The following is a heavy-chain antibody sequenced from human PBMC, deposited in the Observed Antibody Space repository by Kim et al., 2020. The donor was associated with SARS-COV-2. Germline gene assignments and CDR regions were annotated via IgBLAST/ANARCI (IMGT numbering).Heavy chain of an antibody. CDR1: GFTFSSYS. Sequence: GGSLRLSCAASGFTFSSYSMNWVRQAPGKGLEWVSSISSSSSYIYYADSVKGRFTISRDNAKNSLYLQMNSLRAEDTAVYYCARVGRLDGREDIVVVPAAIGGYDFWSGYYTGWGQGTLVTVSS. CDR3: ARVGRLDGREDIVVVPAAIGGYDFWSGYYTG. J-gene: IGHJ4*02. CDR2: ISSSSSYI. D-gene: IGHD2-2*01. V-gene: IGHV3-21*01.